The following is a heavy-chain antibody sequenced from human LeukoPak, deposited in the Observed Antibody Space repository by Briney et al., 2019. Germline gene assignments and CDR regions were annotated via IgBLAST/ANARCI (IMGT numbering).Heavy chain of an antibody. D-gene: IGHD6-13*01. J-gene: IGHJ4*02. CDR2: VDPEDGET. CDR1: GCTFTDYY. V-gene: IGHV1-69-2*01. CDR3: ATILGIAAAEVPY. Sequence: ATVKISCKVSGCTFTDYYMHWVQQAPGKGLEWMGLVDPEDGETIYAEKFQGRVTITADTSTDTAYMELSSLRSEDTAVYYCATILGIAAAEVPYWGQGTLVTVSS.